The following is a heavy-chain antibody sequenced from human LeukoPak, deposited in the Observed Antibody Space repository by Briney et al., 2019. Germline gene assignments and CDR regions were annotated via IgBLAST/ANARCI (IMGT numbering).Heavy chain of an antibody. Sequence: SETLSLTCTVSGGSISSYYWSWIRQPPGKGLEWIGYIYHGGSTYYKSSLESRVTISVDSSKKQFSLKLSSVTAADTAVYYCARESMGTTSFDHWGQGTLVTVSS. CDR1: GGSISSYY. CDR3: ARESMGTTSFDH. J-gene: IGHJ4*02. V-gene: IGHV4-59*12. D-gene: IGHD1-7*01. CDR2: IYHGGST.